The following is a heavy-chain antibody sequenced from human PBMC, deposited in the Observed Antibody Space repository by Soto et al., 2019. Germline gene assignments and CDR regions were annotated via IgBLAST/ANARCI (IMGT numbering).Heavy chain of an antibody. V-gene: IGHV1-69*13. CDR3: ARPNYYDSSGYYQYYYYGMDV. Sequence: ASVKVSCKASGGTFSSYAISWVRQAPGQGLEWMGGIIPIFGTANYAQKFQGRVTITADESTSTAYMELSSLRSEDTAVYYCARPNYYDSSGYYQYYYYGMDVWGQGTTVTVSS. D-gene: IGHD3-22*01. CDR2: IIPIFGTA. CDR1: GGTFSSYA. J-gene: IGHJ6*02.